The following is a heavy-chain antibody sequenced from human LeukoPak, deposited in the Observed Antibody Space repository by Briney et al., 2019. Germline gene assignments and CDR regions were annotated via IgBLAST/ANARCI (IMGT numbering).Heavy chain of an antibody. V-gene: IGHV3-23*01. Sequence: GGSLRLSCAASGFTFSSYAMNWVRQAPGKGLEWVSVISGSGGTTYYADSVKGRFTISRDNSKNMLYLQMNSLRAEDTAVYYCARQDRPIVVVPQGGFDPWGQGTLVTVSS. CDR3: ARQDRPIVVVPQGGFDP. D-gene: IGHD2-15*01. J-gene: IGHJ5*02. CDR1: GFTFSSYA. CDR2: ISGSGGTT.